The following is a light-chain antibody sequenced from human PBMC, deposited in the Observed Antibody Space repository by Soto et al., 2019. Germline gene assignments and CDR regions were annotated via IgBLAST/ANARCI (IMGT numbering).Light chain of an antibody. CDR2: AAS. CDR1: QSISSY. Sequence: DLQMTQSPSSLSASVGDRVTITCRASQSISSYLNWYQQKPGKAPKLLIYAASSLQSGVPLRFSGSGSGTDFTLTISSLQPEDFATYYCQQSYSTPTFGQGTKLEIK. J-gene: IGKJ2*01. CDR3: QQSYSTPT. V-gene: IGKV1-39*01.